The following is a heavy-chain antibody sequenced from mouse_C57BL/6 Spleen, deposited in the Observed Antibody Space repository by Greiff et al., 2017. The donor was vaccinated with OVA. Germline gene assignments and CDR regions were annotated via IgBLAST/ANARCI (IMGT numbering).Heavy chain of an antibody. D-gene: IGHD4-1*02. Sequence: DVKLQESGPELVKPGASVKMSCKASGYTFTDYNMHWVKQSHGKSLEWIGYINPNNGGTSYNQKFKGKATLTVNKSSSTAYMELRSLTSEDSAVYYCARGATGAWFAYWGQGTLVTVSA. CDR1: GYTFTDYN. CDR3: ARGATGAWFAY. J-gene: IGHJ3*01. V-gene: IGHV1-22*01. CDR2: INPNNGGT.